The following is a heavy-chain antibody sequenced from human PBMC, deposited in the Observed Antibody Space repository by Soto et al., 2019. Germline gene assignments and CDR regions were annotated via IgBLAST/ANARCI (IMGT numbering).Heavy chain of an antibody. D-gene: IGHD6-13*01. J-gene: IGHJ6*02. Sequence: EVQLVESGGGLVQPGRSLRLSCAASGFTFDDYAMHWVRQAPGKGLEWVSGISWNSGSIGYADSVKGRFTISRDNAKNSLYLQMNSLRAEDTALYYCAKVRSSSWSDYYYGMDVCGQGTTVTVSS. CDR3: AKVRSSSWSDYYYGMDV. V-gene: IGHV3-9*01. CDR2: ISWNSGSI. CDR1: GFTFDDYA.